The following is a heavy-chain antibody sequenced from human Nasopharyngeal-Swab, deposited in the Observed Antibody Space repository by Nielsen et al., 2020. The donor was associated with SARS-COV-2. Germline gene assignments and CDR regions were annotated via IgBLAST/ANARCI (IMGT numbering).Heavy chain of an antibody. CDR3: AGRGYSYGDGLFDY. V-gene: IGHV1-69*01. D-gene: IGHD5-18*01. J-gene: IGHJ4*02. Sequence: WVRQAPGQGLEWMGGIIPIFGTANYAQKFQGRVTITADESTSTAYMERSSLRSEDTAVYYCAGRGYSYGDGLFDYWGQGTLVTVSS. CDR2: IIPIFGTA.